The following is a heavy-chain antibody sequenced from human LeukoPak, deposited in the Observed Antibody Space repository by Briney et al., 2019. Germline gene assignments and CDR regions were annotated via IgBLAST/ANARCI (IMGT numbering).Heavy chain of an antibody. Sequence: SVKVSCKASGGTFSSYAISWVRQAPGQGLEWMGGIIPIFGTANYPQKFQGRVTITADESTSTAYMELSSLRSEDTAVYYCASEQASYDSSGYDSDYWGQGTLVTVSS. CDR2: IIPIFGTA. CDR3: ASEQASYDSSGYDSDY. J-gene: IGHJ4*02. V-gene: IGHV1-69*01. D-gene: IGHD3-22*01. CDR1: GGTFSSYA.